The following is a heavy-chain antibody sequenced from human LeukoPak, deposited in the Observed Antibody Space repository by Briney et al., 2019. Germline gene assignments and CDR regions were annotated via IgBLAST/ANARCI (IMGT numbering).Heavy chain of an antibody. V-gene: IGHV3-21*01. CDR3: VRGSPYYYDSSGFYYFDY. CDR2: ITSSSTYT. CDR1: GFTFSSSN. J-gene: IGHJ4*02. Sequence: AGGSLRLSCAASGFTFSSSNMKWVRQAPGKGLEWVSSITSSSTYTYYADSVKGRFTISRDNAKNSLYLQMNSLRAEDTAVYYCVRGSPYYYDSSGFYYFDYWGQGTLVTVSS. D-gene: IGHD3-22*01.